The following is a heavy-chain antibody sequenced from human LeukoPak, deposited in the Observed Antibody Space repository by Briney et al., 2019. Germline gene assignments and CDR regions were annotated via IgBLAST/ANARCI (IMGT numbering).Heavy chain of an antibody. CDR2: IYYSGST. CDR1: SGSFSNYY. Sequence: PSETLSLTCTVSSGSFSNYYWSWIRQPPGKGLEWIGYIYYSGSTNYNPSLKSRVTISVDTSKNQFSLKLSSVTAADTAVYYCARAGVAAAGTTSYYYYYMDVWGKGTTVTVSS. D-gene: IGHD6-13*01. CDR3: ARAGVAAAGTTSYYYYYMDV. J-gene: IGHJ6*03. V-gene: IGHV4-59*01.